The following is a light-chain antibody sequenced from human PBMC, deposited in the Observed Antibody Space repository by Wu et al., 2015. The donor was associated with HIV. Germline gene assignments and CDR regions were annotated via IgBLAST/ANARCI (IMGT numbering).Light chain of an antibody. J-gene: IGKJ5*01. V-gene: IGKV1-9*01. CDR2: DAS. CDR3: QQLNSFPLT. CDR1: QDIATY. Sequence: IQLTQSPSSLSASIGDRVTITCRASQDIATYLVWYQQIPGKAPRVLIYDASTLQTGISSRFSGSGSGAEFTLSISDLQREDFAIYYCQQLNSFPLTFGHGTRLEIK.